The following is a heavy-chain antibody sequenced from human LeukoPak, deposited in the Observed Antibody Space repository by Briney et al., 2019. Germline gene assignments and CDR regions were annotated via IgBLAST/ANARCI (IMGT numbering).Heavy chain of an antibody. CDR1: GFTFSSYS. CDR3: ARDDWALVPEASPL. J-gene: IGHJ3*01. CDR2: ISSSSSYI. Sequence: GGSLRLSCAASGFTFSSYSMNWVRQAPGKGLEWVSSISSSSSYIYYADSVKGRFTISRDNAKNSLYLQMNSLRAEDTAVYYCARDDWALVPEASPLWGQGTMVTVSS. V-gene: IGHV3-21*01. D-gene: IGHD2-21*02.